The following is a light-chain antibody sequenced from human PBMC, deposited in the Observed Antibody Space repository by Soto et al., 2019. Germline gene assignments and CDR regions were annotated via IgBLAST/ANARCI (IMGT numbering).Light chain of an antibody. V-gene: IGKV1-5*01. J-gene: IGKJ4*01. Sequence: DSHMTQSTSALSASIGDRVTITCRASQSITTWLAWYQQRPGKAPKLLIYDFSSLQSGVPSRFSGSGSGTDFILTISSLQPEDFATYYCLQDYSFPLTFGGGTKVDIK. CDR3: LQDYSFPLT. CDR2: DFS. CDR1: QSITTW.